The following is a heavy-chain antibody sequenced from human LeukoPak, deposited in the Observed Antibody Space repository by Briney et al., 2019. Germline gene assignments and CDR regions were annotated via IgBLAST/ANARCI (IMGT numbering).Heavy chain of an antibody. Sequence: GASVKVSCKTSGYTFTGYYMHWVRQAPGQGLEWMGWINPSSGRTNYAQNFQDRVAMTRDTSISTAYMELSSLRSDDTAVYYCARFVSYYYYMDVWGKGTTVTISS. V-gene: IGHV1-2*02. J-gene: IGHJ6*03. CDR2: INPSSGRT. CDR3: ARFVSYYYYMDV. CDR1: GYTFTGYY.